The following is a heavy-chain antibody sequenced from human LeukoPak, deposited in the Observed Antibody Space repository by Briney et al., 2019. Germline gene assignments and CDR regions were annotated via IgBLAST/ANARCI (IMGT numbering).Heavy chain of an antibody. CDR1: GGSFTSYY. Sequence: SETLSLTCTVSGGSFTSYYWSWIRQPPEKGLEWIGYIYTSGSTNYNPSLKSRVTISVDTSKNQFSLKLSSVTAADTAVYYCARLLSISYFDYWGQRTLVTVSS. CDR2: IYTSGST. D-gene: IGHD6-6*01. J-gene: IGHJ4*02. CDR3: ARLLSISYFDY. V-gene: IGHV4-4*09.